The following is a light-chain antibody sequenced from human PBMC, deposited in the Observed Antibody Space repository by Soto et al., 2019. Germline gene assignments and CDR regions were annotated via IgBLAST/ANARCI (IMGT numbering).Light chain of an antibody. CDR1: SGHSSYI. CDR2: LGGAGIH. V-gene: IGLV4-60*03. J-gene: IGLJ2*01. Sequence: QPVLTQSSSASASLGSSVKLTCTLSSGHSSYIIAWHQQQPGKAPRYLMMLGGAGIHKKGSGIPDRFSGSSSGADRYLTISSLQSDDEADYYCETWGSDTQVFGGGTKLTGL. CDR3: ETWGSDTQV.